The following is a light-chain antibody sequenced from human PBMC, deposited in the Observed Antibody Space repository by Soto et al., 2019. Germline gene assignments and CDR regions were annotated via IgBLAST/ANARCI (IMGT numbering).Light chain of an antibody. CDR2: DAP. Sequence: DIQMTQSPSSLSASVGDRVTITCQASHDITSYLNWYQHKPGKAPKLLIYDAPILEAGVPSRYSGSGSGTDFTFTISRLQPEDVATYYCQKCDYLPIFGPGTTVDLK. V-gene: IGKV1-33*01. CDR1: HDITSY. J-gene: IGKJ3*01. CDR3: QKCDYLPI.